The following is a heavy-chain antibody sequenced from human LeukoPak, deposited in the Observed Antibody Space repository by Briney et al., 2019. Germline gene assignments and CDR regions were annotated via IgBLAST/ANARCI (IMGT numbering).Heavy chain of an antibody. Sequence: GGSLRLSCAASGFTFSSYAMSWVRQAPGKGLEWVSAISGSGGSTYYADSVKGRCTISRDNSKNTLYLQMNSLRAEDTAVYYCATGSGWSDFDYWGQGTLVTVSS. CDR3: ATGSGWSDFDY. CDR2: ISGSGGST. J-gene: IGHJ4*02. CDR1: GFTFSSYA. D-gene: IGHD6-19*01. V-gene: IGHV3-23*01.